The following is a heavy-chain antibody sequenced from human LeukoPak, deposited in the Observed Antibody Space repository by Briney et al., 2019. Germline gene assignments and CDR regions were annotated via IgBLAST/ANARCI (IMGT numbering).Heavy chain of an antibody. J-gene: IGHJ4*02. CDR2: IYSNGSNT. V-gene: IGHV3-74*01. Sequence: PGGSLRLSCAASGFTFSSYWMHWVRQAPGKGLVWVSRIYSNGSNTIYADSVKGRFTISRDNAKSTLYLQMNSLRAEDTAVYYCGRGGNLGRVIDYWGQGNLVTVSS. D-gene: IGHD3-16*01. CDR3: GRGGNLGRVIDY. CDR1: GFTFSSYW.